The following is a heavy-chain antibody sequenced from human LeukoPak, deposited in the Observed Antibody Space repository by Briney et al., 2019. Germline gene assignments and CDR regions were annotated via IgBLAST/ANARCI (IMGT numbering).Heavy chain of an antibody. CDR3: AKENFYDSSGYWPGAFDI. Sequence: PGGSLRLSCAASGFTVSSNYMSWVRQAPGKGLEWVSVIYSGGSTYYADSVKGRFTISRDNSKNTLYLQMNSLRAEDTAVYYRAKENFYDSSGYWPGAFDIWGQGTMVTVSS. CDR2: IYSGGST. V-gene: IGHV3-53*01. J-gene: IGHJ3*02. D-gene: IGHD3-22*01. CDR1: GFTVSSNY.